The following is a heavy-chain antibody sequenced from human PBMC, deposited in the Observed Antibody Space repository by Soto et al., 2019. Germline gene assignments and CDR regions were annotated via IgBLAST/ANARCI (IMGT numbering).Heavy chain of an antibody. J-gene: IGHJ4*02. Sequence: EVQLLDSGGGLVQPGGSLRLSCEASGFTFSSNAVSWVRQAPGKGLEWVSSISASGGSTYYADSVKGRFTISRDNSKNTLYLQLNSLRDEDTAVYYCVKGYAKGVGPSKRDFDYWGQGTLVTVSA. V-gene: IGHV3-23*01. CDR3: VKGYAKGVGPSKRDFDY. CDR2: ISASGGST. D-gene: IGHD1-26*01. CDR1: GFTFSSNA.